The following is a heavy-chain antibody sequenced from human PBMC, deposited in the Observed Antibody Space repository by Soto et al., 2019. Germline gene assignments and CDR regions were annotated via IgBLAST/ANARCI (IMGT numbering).Heavy chain of an antibody. CDR2: IKQDGSEK. CDR3: ARDLLGYCSGGSCYYPH. J-gene: IGHJ1*01. V-gene: IGHV3-7*01. D-gene: IGHD2-15*01. Sequence: EVQLVESGGGLVQPGGSLRLSCAASGFTFSSYWMSWVRQAPGKGLEWVANIKQDGSEKYYVDSVKGRFTISRDNAKNSLYLRMNSLRAEDTAVYYCARDLLGYCSGGSCYYPHWGQGTLVTVSS. CDR1: GFTFSSYW.